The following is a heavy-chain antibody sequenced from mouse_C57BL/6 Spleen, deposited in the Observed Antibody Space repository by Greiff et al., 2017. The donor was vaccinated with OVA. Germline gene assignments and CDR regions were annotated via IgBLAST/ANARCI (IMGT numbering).Heavy chain of an antibody. V-gene: IGHV1-50*01. J-gene: IGHJ1*03. CDR2: IDPSDSYT. D-gene: IGHD2-5*01. CDR1: GYTFTSYW. CDR3: ARAYYSNYVWYFDV. Sequence: VQLQQPGAELVKPGASVKLSCKASGYTFTSYWMQWVKQRPGQGLEWIGEIDPSDSYTNYNQKFKGKATLTVDPSSSTAYMQLSSLTSEDSAVYYCARAYYSNYVWYFDVWGTGTTVTVSS.